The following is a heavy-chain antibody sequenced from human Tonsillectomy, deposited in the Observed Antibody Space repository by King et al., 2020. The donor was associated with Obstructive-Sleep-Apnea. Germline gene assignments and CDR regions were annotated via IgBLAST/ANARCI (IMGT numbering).Heavy chain of an antibody. V-gene: IGHV3-23*04. D-gene: IGHD3-9*01. CDR3: AKDIINYDSLTGPVDY. Sequence: VQLVESGGGLVQPGGSLRLSCAGSGFTFRSYAMSWVRQAPGKGLEWVSGISGSGGGTYYADSVKGRFTLSRDNSKNTLYLQMNSLRAEETAVYYCAKDIINYDSLTGPVDYWGQGTLVTVSS. CDR1: GFTFRSYA. J-gene: IGHJ4*02. CDR2: ISGSGGGT.